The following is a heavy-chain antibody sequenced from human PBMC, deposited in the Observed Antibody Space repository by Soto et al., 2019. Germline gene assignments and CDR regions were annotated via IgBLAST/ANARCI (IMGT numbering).Heavy chain of an antibody. CDR2: ISYDGSNK. CDR1: GFTFSSYG. V-gene: IGHV3-30*18. D-gene: IGHD1-1*01. J-gene: IGHJ4*02. Sequence: QVQLVESGGGVVQPGRSLRLSCAASGFTFSSYGMHWVRQAPGKGLEWVAVISYDGSNKYYADSVKGRFTISRDNSKNTLDLQMNSLGAEDAAGYYCANGSVNDGGGDYWGQGTLVTVSS. CDR3: ANGSVNDGGGDY.